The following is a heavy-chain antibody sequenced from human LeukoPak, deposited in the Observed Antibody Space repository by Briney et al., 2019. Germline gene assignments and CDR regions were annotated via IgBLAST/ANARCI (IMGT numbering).Heavy chain of an antibody. D-gene: IGHD3-10*01. CDR3: ARTYYGSGSLYYYYYYMDV. J-gene: IGHJ6*03. CDR2: IYYSGST. Sequence: PSETLSLTCTVSGGSISSYYWSWIRQPPGKGLEWIGYIYYSGSTNYNPSLKSRVTISVDTSKNQFSLKLSSVTAADTAVYYCARTYYGSGSLYYYYYYMDVWGKGTTVTVSS. CDR1: GGSISSYY. V-gene: IGHV4-59*01.